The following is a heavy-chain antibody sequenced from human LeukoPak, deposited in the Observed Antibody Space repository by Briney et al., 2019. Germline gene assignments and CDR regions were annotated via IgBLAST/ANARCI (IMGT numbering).Heavy chain of an antibody. CDR2: INTDTGNP. J-gene: IGHJ4*02. D-gene: IGHD2-15*01. Sequence: ASVKVSCKASGYTFTTFAVNWVRQAPGQGLEWMGWINTDTGNPTYGQDSTGRFVFSLDTSLSTAYLQISSLKAEDTAVYYCARGRHCSGGKCYGDYWGQGTLVTVSS. V-gene: IGHV7-4-1*02. CDR1: GYTFTTFA. CDR3: ARGRHCSGGKCYGDY.